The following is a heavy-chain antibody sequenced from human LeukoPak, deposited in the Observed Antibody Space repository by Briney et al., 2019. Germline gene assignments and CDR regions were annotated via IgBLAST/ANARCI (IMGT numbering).Heavy chain of an antibody. Sequence: GGSLRLSCAASGFTFSSYGMHWVRQAPGKGLEWVAVISCDGSNKYYADSVKGRFTISRDNSKNTLYLQMNSLRAEDTAVYYCARGSSQTSFMVRGVLRYYYYGMDVWGKGTTVTVSS. J-gene: IGHJ6*04. V-gene: IGHV3-30*03. CDR3: ARGSSQTSFMVRGVLRYYYYGMDV. CDR2: ISCDGSNK. D-gene: IGHD3-10*01. CDR1: GFTFSSYG.